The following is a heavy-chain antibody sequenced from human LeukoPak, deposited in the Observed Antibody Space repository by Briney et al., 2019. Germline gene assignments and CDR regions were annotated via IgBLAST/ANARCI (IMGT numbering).Heavy chain of an antibody. Sequence: GGSLRLSCAVSGFTFSSYAMNWVRQAPGKGLEWVSGISGSGAGTYYTDSVKGRFTISRDNSKNTLYLQMNSLRAEDTAVYYCAKMVREFYTISYYFDYWGQGTLVTVSS. CDR1: GFTFSSYA. D-gene: IGHD2-8*01. CDR3: AKMVREFYTISYYFDY. CDR2: ISGSGAGT. J-gene: IGHJ4*02. V-gene: IGHV3-23*01.